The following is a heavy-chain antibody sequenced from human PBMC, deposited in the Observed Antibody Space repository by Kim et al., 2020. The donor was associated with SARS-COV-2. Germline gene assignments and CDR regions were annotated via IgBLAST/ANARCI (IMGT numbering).Heavy chain of an antibody. CDR3: AKLGELSIDY. Sequence: GGSLRLSCAASGFTFDDYAMHWVRQAPGKGLEWVSGISGNSGSIGYADSVKGRFTISRDNAKNSLYLQMNSLRAEDTALYYCAKLGELSIDYWGQGTLVTVSS. CDR1: GFTFDDYA. J-gene: IGHJ4*02. V-gene: IGHV3-9*01. D-gene: IGHD3-10*01. CDR2: ISGNSGSI.